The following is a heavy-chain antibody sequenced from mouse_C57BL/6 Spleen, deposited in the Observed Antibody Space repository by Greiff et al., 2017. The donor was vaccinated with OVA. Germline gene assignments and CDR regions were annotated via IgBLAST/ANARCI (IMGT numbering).Heavy chain of an antibody. J-gene: IGHJ1*03. D-gene: IGHD1-1*01. CDR3: AREADYYGSSYWYFDV. Sequence: VQLQQSGAELVKPGASVKISCKASGYAFSSYWMNWVKQRPGKGLEWIGQIYPGDGDTNYNGKFKGKATLTADKSSSTAYMQLSSLTSEDSAVYFCAREADYYGSSYWYFDVWGTGTTVTVSS. CDR2: IYPGDGDT. CDR1: GYAFSSYW. V-gene: IGHV1-80*01.